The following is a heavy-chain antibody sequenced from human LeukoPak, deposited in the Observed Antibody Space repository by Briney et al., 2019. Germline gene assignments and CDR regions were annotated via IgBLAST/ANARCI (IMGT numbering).Heavy chain of an antibody. V-gene: IGHV4-34*01. CDR3: ARRFYDSSGYYPTFDY. Sequence: SETLSLTCAVYGGSFSGYYWSWIRQPPGKGLEWIGEVNQSGSTNYNPSLKSRVTISVDTSKNQFSLKRSSVTAADTAVYYCARRFYDSSGYYPTFDYWGQGTLVTVSS. J-gene: IGHJ4*02. CDR2: VNQSGST. D-gene: IGHD3-22*01. CDR1: GGSFSGYY.